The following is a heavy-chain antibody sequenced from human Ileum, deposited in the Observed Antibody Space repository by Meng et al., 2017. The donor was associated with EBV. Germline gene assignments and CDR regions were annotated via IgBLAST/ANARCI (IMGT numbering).Heavy chain of an antibody. V-gene: IGHV4-4*02. D-gene: IGHD3-10*01. CDR1: GASIGSSYW. Sequence: HGEVQEAGPGLGKPSGTLSLIWAVSGASIGSSYWWTWVRQPPEKGLEWIGEIYHSGSTNYNPSLKSRLTLSVDKSKSQFSLELISVTAADTAVYYCARGRRFGSGRYALDYWGQGTLVTVSS. J-gene: IGHJ4*02. CDR2: IYHSGST. CDR3: ARGRRFGSGRYALDY.